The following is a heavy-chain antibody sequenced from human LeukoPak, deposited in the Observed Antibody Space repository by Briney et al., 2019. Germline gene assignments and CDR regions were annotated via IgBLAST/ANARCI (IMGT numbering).Heavy chain of an antibody. D-gene: IGHD2-2*01. CDR2: ISYDGSNK. CDR3: ARDRSTSSIKFDP. Sequence: GGSLRLSCAASGFTFSSYAMSWVRQAPGKGLEWVAVISYDGSNKYYADSVKGRFTISRDNSKNTLYLQMNSLRAEDTAVYYCARDRSTSSIKFDPWGQGTLVTVSS. CDR1: GFTFSSYA. V-gene: IGHV3-30*04. J-gene: IGHJ5*02.